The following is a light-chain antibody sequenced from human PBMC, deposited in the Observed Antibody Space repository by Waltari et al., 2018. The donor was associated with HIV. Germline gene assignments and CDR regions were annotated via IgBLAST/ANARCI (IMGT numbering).Light chain of an antibody. Sequence: ELMMTQSPATLSVSPGHTAPLSCRASQSVGTNLAWYQQKPGQAPRLLFYDASTRATGVPARFSGVGSETEFTLTITSLQSEDFAVYYCQQYNNWPPAYTFGQGTKLEIK. J-gene: IGKJ2*01. CDR3: QQYNNWPPAYT. CDR2: DAS. CDR1: QSVGTN. V-gene: IGKV3-15*01.